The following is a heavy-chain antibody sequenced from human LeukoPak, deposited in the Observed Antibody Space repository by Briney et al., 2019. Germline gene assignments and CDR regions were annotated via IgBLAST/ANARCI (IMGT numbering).Heavy chain of an antibody. J-gene: IGHJ4*02. CDR1: GFTFGDYA. V-gene: IGHV3-49*04. Sequence: GGSLRLSCTASGFTFGDYAMSWVRQAPGKGLEWVGFIRSKAYGGTTEYAASVKGRFTISRDDSKSIAYLQMNSLKTEDTAVYYCTRAPDILLWFGEHRDDTYDYWGQGTLVTVSS. D-gene: IGHD3-10*01. CDR2: IRSKAYGGTT. CDR3: TRAPDILLWFGEHRDDTYDY.